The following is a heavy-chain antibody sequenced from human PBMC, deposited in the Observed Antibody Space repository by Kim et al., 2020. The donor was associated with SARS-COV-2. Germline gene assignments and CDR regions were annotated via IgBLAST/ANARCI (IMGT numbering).Heavy chain of an antibody. D-gene: IGHD2-21*01. V-gene: IGHV4-31*02. J-gene: IGHJ4*02. Sequence: YYNPSLKSRVTISVDTSKNQFSLKLSSVTAADTAVYYCARCSVIAVFFDYWGQGTLVTVSS. CDR3: ARCSVIAVFFDY.